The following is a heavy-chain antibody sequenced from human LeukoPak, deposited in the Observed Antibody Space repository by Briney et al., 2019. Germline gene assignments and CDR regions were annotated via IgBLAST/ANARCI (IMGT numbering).Heavy chain of an antibody. D-gene: IGHD3-22*01. CDR2: IKQDGSEK. CDR1: GFTFSSYW. J-gene: IGHJ4*02. Sequence: PGGSLRLSCAACGFTFSSYWMSWVRQAPGKGLEWVANIKQDGSEKYYVDSVKGRFTISRDNAKNSLYLQMNSLRAEDTAVYYCARVVVLMYYYDSSGSQDYWGQGTLVTVSS. CDR3: ARVVVLMYYYDSSGSQDY. V-gene: IGHV3-7*01.